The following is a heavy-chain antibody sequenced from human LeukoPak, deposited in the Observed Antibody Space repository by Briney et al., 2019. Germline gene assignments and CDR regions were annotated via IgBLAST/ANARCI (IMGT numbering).Heavy chain of an antibody. CDR2: ISATGGAI. Sequence: GGSLRLSCAASGFTFNTFAMSWVRQAPGKGLEWVSAISATGGAIYYVDSVKGRFTISRDDSQKTLYLQMNSLRVEDTAIYYCAKRAPLERGYTYGGVFDSWGQGSLVTVSS. CDR3: AKRAPLERGYTYGGVFDS. V-gene: IGHV3-23*01. D-gene: IGHD5-18*01. CDR1: GFTFNTFA. J-gene: IGHJ4*02.